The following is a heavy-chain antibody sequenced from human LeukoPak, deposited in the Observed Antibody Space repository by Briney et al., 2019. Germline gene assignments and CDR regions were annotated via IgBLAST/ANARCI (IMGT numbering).Heavy chain of an antibody. CDR2: INEDGSEK. CDR3: VRGIDF. J-gene: IGHJ4*02. CDR1: GGSIRSSYYY. V-gene: IGHV3-7*03. Sequence: ETLSLTCTVSGGSIRSSYYYWGWVRQAPGKGLEWVANINEDGSEKYYVDSVKGRFTISRDNAKNSAYLQMNSLRAEDTAVYYCVRGIDFWGQGTLVTVSS.